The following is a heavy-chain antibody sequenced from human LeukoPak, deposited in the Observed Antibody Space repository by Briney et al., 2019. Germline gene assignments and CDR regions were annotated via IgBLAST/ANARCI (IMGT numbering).Heavy chain of an antibody. CDR2: IIPIFGTA. J-gene: IGHJ4*02. CDR1: GGTFSSYA. D-gene: IGHD3-22*01. Sequence: EASVKVSCKASGGTFSSYAISWVRQAPGQGLEWMGGIIPIFGTANYAQKFQGRVTITADESTSTAYMELSSLRSEDTAVYYCARIPYYYDSSGYYRDYWGQGTLVTVSS. V-gene: IGHV1-69*13. CDR3: ARIPYYYDSSGYYRDY.